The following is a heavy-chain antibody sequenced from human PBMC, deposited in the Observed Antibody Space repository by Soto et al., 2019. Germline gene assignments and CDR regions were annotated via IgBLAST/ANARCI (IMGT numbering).Heavy chain of an antibody. CDR3: ASGDIVLVPAAISGVDYYCGMDV. CDR2: IIPIFGTA. CDR1: GGTFSSYA. D-gene: IGHD2-2*01. V-gene: IGHV1-69*13. J-gene: IGHJ6*02. Sequence: GASVKVSCTASGGTFSSYAITWVRQAPGQGLEWMGGIIPIFGTANYAQKFQGRVTITADESTSTAYMELSSLRSEDTAVYYCASGDIVLVPAAISGVDYYCGMDVWGQGTTVTVSS.